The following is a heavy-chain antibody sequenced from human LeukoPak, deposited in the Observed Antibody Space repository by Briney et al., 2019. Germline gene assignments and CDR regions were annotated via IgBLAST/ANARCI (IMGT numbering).Heavy chain of an antibody. CDR3: ARGYCGGDCYRYYFDY. J-gene: IGHJ4*02. D-gene: IGHD2-21*02. CDR1: GFPFSNYW. CDR2: IWYDGSNK. Sequence: GGSLRLSCAASGFPFSNYWMHWVRQAPGKGLEWVAVIWYDGSNKYYADSVKGRFTISRDNSKNTLYLQMNSLRAEDTAVYYCARGYCGGDCYRYYFDYWGQGTLVTVSS. V-gene: IGHV3-33*08.